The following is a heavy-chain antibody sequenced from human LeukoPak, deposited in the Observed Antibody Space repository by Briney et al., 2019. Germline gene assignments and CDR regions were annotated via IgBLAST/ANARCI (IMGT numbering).Heavy chain of an antibody. CDR1: GFTLGTYD. CDR2: ISRSGGST. J-gene: IGHJ4*02. Sequence: GGSLRLSCAASGFTLGTYDMYWVRQAPGKGLECASSISRSGGSTYYADSVKGRFTISRDNSKNTLYLQMSSLRADDTAVYYRSKKGQSEDYGKPGWGQGTLVTVSS. CDR3: SKKGQSEDYGKPG. V-gene: IGHV3-23*01. D-gene: IGHD4-17*01.